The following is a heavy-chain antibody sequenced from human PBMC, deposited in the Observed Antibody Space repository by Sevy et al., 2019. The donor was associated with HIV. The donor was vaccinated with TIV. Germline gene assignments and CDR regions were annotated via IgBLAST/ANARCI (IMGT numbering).Heavy chain of an antibody. J-gene: IGHJ4*02. Sequence: GGSLRPSCAASGFPVSSNYMSWVRQAPGKGLEWVSVIYSDGSTYHSDSVKGRFTISRDNSKNTLYLQMNSLRVEDTAVYYCARGKSGYGYGLDYWGQGTLVTVSS. CDR2: IYSDGST. D-gene: IGHD5-18*01. CDR1: GFPVSSNY. CDR3: ARGKSGYGYGLDY. V-gene: IGHV3-66*01.